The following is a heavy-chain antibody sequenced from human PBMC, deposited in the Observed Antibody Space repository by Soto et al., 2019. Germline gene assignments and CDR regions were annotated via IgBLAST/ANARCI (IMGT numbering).Heavy chain of an antibody. CDR1: GFTFSDYY. J-gene: IGHJ5*02. CDR3: ARDLLTRYYDFWSGYLAYLGSPMFDP. V-gene: IGHV3-11*01. D-gene: IGHD3-3*01. CDR2: ISSSGSTI. Sequence: QVQLVESGGGLVKPGGSLRLSCAASGFTFSDYYMSWIRQAPGKGLEWVSYISSSGSTIYYADSVKGRFTISRDNAKNSLYLQMNSLRAEDTAVYYCARDLLTRYYDFWSGYLAYLGSPMFDPWGQGTLVTVSS.